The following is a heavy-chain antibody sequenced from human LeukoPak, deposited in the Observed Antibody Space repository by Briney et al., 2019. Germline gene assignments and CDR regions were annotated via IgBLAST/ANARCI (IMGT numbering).Heavy chain of an antibody. CDR3: ARGPMRYCSGGSCHDAFDI. CDR2: INHSGST. CDR1: GGSFSGYY. Sequence: PSETLSLTCAVYGGSFSGYYWSWIRQPPGKGLEWIGEINHSGSTNYNPSLKSRVTISVDTSKNQFSLKLSSVTAADTAVYYCARGPMRYCSGGSCHDAFDIWGQGTMVTVSS. D-gene: IGHD2-15*01. V-gene: IGHV4-34*01. J-gene: IGHJ3*02.